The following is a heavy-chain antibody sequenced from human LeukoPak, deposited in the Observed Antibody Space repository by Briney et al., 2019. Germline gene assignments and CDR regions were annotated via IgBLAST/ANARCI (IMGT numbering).Heavy chain of an antibody. D-gene: IGHD6-13*01. CDR2: INPNSGGT. CDR3: ARDGDTIAAAGVRLDAFDI. J-gene: IGHJ3*02. V-gene: IGHV1-2*02. Sequence: ASVKVSCKASGYTFTSYAMNWVRQAPGQGLEWMGWINPNSGGTNYAQKFQGRVTMTRDTSISTAYMELSRLRSDDTAVYYCARDGDTIAAAGVRLDAFDIWGQGTMVTVSS. CDR1: GYTFTSYA.